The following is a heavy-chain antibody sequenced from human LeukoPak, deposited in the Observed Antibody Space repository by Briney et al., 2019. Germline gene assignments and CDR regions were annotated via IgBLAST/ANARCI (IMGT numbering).Heavy chain of an antibody. J-gene: IGHJ4*02. CDR1: GGSFSDYY. CDR3: ARGGGRSGWYFDY. CDR2: INRSGST. Sequence: SETLSLTCAVYGGSFSDYYWSWIRQPPGKGLEWIGEINRSGSTNYNPSLKSRVTISVDTSKNQFSLNLSSVTAADTAVYFCARGGGRSGWYFDYWGQGTLVTVSS. V-gene: IGHV4-34*01. D-gene: IGHD6-19*01.